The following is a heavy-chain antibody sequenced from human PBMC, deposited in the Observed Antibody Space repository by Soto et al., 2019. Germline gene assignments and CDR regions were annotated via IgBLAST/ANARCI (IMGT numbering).Heavy chain of an antibody. CDR1: GFTFNSYA. CDR3: ARIGEASNTDY. Sequence: QVQLVESGGGVVQPGRSLRLSCAASGFTFNSYAMHWVRQAPGKGLEWVAAISYDGGSKFYADSVKGRFTISRDNPRNTLYLQVNSLRTEDTAVYSCARIGEASNTDYWGQGTLLTVSS. D-gene: IGHD3-10*01. CDR2: ISYDGGSK. V-gene: IGHV3-30-3*01. J-gene: IGHJ4*02.